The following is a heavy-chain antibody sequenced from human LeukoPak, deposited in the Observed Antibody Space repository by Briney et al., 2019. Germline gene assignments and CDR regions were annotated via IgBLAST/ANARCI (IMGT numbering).Heavy chain of an antibody. Sequence: GGSLRLSCAASGFTFSSYGMHWVRQAPGKGLEWVAVISYDGSNKYYADSVKGRFTISRDNSKNTLYLQMNSLRAEDTAVYYCAKSEGGYCSSTSCYIPLRGGDYFDYWGQGTLVTVSS. D-gene: IGHD2-2*02. CDR1: GFTFSSYG. V-gene: IGHV3-30*18. CDR2: ISYDGSNK. J-gene: IGHJ4*02. CDR3: AKSEGGYCSSTSCYIPLRGGDYFDY.